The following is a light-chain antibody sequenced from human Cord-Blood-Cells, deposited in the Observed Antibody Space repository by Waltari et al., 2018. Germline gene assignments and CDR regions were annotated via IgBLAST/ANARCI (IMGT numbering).Light chain of an antibody. V-gene: IGKV1-33*01. CDR1: QDISNY. Sequence: DIQMTQSPSSLSASVGNRVTITYQASQDISNYLNWYQQKPGKAPKLLIYDASNLETGVPSRFSGSGSGTDFTFTISSLQPEDIATYYCQQYDNIPLTFGGGTKVEIK. CDR3: QQYDNIPLT. CDR2: DAS. J-gene: IGKJ4*01.